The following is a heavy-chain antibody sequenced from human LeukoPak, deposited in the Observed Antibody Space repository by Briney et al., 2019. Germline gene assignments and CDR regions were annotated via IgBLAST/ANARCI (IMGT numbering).Heavy chain of an antibody. D-gene: IGHD3-3*01. CDR2: ISGSGGNT. J-gene: IGHJ3*02. CDR1: GFTFSSYA. CDR3: AKDLNYDFWSGPGISGAFDI. Sequence: GGSLRLSCAASGFTFSSYAMNWVRQAPGKGLEWVSAISGSGGNTYYADSVKGRFTISRDNSKNTLYLQMNSLRAEDTAVYYCAKDLNYDFWSGPGISGAFDIWGQGTMVTVSS. V-gene: IGHV3-23*01.